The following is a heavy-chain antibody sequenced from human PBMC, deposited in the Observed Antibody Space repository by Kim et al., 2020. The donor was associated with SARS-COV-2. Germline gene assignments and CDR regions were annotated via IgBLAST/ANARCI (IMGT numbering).Heavy chain of an antibody. CDR2: IKQDGSEK. CDR1: GFTFSSYW. V-gene: IGHV3-7*03. CDR3: AREDYDILTGYHKRNDY. J-gene: IGHJ4*02. Sequence: GGSLRLSCAASGFTFSSYWMSWVRQAPGKGLEWVANIKQDGSEKYYVDSVKGRFTISRDNAKNSLYLQMNSLRAEDTAVYYCAREDYDILTGYHKRNDYWGQGTLVTVSS. D-gene: IGHD3-9*01.